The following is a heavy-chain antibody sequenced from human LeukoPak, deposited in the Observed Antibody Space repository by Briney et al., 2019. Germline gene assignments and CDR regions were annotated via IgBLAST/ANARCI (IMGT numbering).Heavy chain of an antibody. D-gene: IGHD3-10*01. J-gene: IGHJ6*03. CDR2: ISGSGGST. CDR3: ARDGFMARDHYYYYYMDV. Sequence: GGTLRLSCAASGFTFSGYGMSWVRQAPGKGLEWVSAISGSGGSTYYADSVKGRFTISRDNSKNTLYLQMNSLRAEDTAVYYCARDGFMARDHYYYYYMDVWGKGTTVTVSS. CDR1: GFTFSGYG. V-gene: IGHV3-23*01.